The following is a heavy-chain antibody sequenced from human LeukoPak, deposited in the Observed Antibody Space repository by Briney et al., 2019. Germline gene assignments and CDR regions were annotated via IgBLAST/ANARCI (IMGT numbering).Heavy chain of an antibody. CDR2: INQDGSQK. V-gene: IGHV3-7*01. D-gene: IGHD1-26*01. CDR3: AEGPPGGELQFDY. Sequence: GGSLRLSCAASGFTFSSYWMHWVRQAPGKGLEWVANINQDGSQKYYVDSVKGRFTISRDNAKNSLYLQMNSLRAEDTAVYYCAEGPPGGELQFDYWGQGTLVTVSS. J-gene: IGHJ4*02. CDR1: GFTFSSYW.